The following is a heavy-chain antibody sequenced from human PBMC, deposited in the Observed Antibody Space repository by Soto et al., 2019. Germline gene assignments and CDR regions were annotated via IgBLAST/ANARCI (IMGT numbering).Heavy chain of an antibody. CDR2: IKSKTDGGTT. Sequence: EVQLVESGGGLVKPGGSLRLSCAASGFTFSNAWMSWVRQAPGKGLEWVGRIKSKTDGGTTDYAAPVKGRFTISRDDSKNTLYLQMNSLKTEDTAVYYCTTARARLRFGPPVNRFDYWGQGTLVTVSS. D-gene: IGHD6-25*01. V-gene: IGHV3-15*01. CDR3: TTARARLRFGPPVNRFDY. J-gene: IGHJ4*02. CDR1: GFTFSNAW.